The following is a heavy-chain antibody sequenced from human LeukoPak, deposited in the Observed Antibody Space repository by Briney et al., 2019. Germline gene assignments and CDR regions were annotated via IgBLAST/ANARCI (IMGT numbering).Heavy chain of an antibody. Sequence: GGSLRLSCAASGFTFSSHGMHWVRQAPGKGLEWVAFIRYDGSNKYYLESGKGRSTVSRDNSKNTLYLQVNSLRAEDTAVYYCAKDRGHKSPYYIEYWGQGTLVTVSS. CDR1: GFTFSSHG. D-gene: IGHD3-10*01. V-gene: IGHV3-30*02. CDR3: AKDRGHKSPYYIEY. J-gene: IGHJ4*02. CDR2: IRYDGSNK.